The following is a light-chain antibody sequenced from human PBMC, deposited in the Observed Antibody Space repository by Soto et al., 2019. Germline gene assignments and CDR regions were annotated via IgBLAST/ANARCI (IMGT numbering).Light chain of an antibody. Sequence: EIVVTQSPATLSVSPGERATLSCRASQSVGNNFAWYQQKPGQAPRLLIFATSTRATGTPARFSGSGSGTEFTLTISSLQSEDFAVYYCQQYNNWPPWTFGQGTKVEIK. J-gene: IGKJ1*01. CDR3: QQYNNWPPWT. CDR2: ATS. CDR1: QSVGNN. V-gene: IGKV3-15*01.